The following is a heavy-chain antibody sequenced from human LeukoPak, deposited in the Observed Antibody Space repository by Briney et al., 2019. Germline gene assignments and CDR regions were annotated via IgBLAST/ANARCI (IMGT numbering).Heavy chain of an antibody. D-gene: IGHD6-13*01. V-gene: IGHV3-74*01. CDR3: ARGGGIIAAAVVD. J-gene: IGHJ4*02. CDR2: INSDGSST. Sequence: GGSLRLSCAASGFTFRSYWMHWARQAPGKGLVWVSRINSDGSSTNYADSVKGRFSISRDNAKNTLFLQMNSLRAEDTAVYYCARGGGIIAAAVVDWGQGTLVTVSS. CDR1: GFTFRSYW.